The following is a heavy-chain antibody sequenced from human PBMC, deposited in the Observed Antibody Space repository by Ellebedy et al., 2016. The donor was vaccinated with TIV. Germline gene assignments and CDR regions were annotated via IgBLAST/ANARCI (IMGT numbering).Heavy chain of an antibody. D-gene: IGHD3-22*01. CDR3: ARCSYDSSGFYYYYGMDV. Sequence: SETLSLTCAVSGGAISSNYWSWIRQPPGKGLEWIGYIYYSGSTNYSPSLKSRVTISVDTSKTQFSLKLSSATAADTAVYYCARCSYDSSGFYYYYGMDVWGQGTTVTVSS. V-gene: IGHV4-59*08. CDR1: GGAISSNY. CDR2: IYYSGST. J-gene: IGHJ6*02.